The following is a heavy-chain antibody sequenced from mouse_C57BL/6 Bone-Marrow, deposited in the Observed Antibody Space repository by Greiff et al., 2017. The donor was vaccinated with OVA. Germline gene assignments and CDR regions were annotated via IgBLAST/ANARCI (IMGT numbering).Heavy chain of an antibody. CDR3: ARKDYYNAMDY. V-gene: IGHV3-6*01. CDR2: ISYDGSN. Sequence: ESGPGLVKPSQSLSLTCSVTGYSITSGYYWNWIRQFPGNKLEWMGYISYDGSNNYNPSLKNRISITRDTSKNQFFLKLNSVTTEDTATYYCARKDYYNAMDYWGQGTSVTVSS. J-gene: IGHJ4*01. CDR1: GYSITSGYY. D-gene: IGHD2-12*01.